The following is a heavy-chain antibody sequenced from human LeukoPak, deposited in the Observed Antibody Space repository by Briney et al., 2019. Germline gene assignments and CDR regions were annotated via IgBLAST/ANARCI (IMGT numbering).Heavy chain of an antibody. J-gene: IGHJ4*02. CDR2: IIPIFGTA. CDR1: GGTFSSYA. CDR3: ARIPIAVAGRWYYFDY. Sequence: SVKVSCKASGGTFSSYAISWVRQAPGQGLEWMGRIIPIFGTANYAQKFQGRVTITTDESTSTAYMELSSLRSEDTAVCYCARIPIAVAGRWYYFDYWGQGTLVTVSS. D-gene: IGHD6-19*01. V-gene: IGHV1-69*05.